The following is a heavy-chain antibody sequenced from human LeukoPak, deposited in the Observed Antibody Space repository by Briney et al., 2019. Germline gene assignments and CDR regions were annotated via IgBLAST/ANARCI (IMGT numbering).Heavy chain of an antibody. V-gene: IGHV4-34*01. CDR2: INHSGST. D-gene: IGHD6-6*01. J-gene: IGHJ4*02. Sequence: SETLSLTCAVYGGSFSGYYWSWIRQPPGKGLEWIGEINHSGSTNYNPSLKSRVTISVDTSKNQFSLKLSSVTAADTAVYHCAIPEKYSSSGNFDYWGQGTLVTVSS. CDR3: AIPEKYSSSGNFDY. CDR1: GGSFSGYY.